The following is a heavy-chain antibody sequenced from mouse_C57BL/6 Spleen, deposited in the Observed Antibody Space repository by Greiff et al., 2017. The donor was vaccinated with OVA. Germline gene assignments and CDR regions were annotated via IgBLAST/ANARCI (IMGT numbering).Heavy chain of an antibody. V-gene: IGHV1-55*01. J-gene: IGHJ4*01. D-gene: IGHD1-1*01. CDR1: GYTFTSYW. Sequence: VQLQQPGAELVKPGASVKMSCKASGYTFTSYWITWVKQRPGQGLEWIGDIYPGSGSTNYNEKFKSKATLTVDTSSSTAYMQLSSLTSEDSAVYYGARHLITTVVANAMDYWGQGTSVTVSS. CDR2: IYPGSGST. CDR3: ARHLITTVVANAMDY.